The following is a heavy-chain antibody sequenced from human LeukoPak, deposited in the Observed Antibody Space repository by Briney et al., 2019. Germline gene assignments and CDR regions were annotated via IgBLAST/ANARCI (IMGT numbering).Heavy chain of an antibody. V-gene: IGHV3-33*01. CDR2: IWYDGSKK. CDR3: ARDVFADSSGGSFDF. D-gene: IGHD3-16*01. CDR1: GFSFDTHG. Sequence: GRSLRLSCAASGFSFDTHGMHWVRQAPGKGLEWVAVIWYDGSKKYYADSVKGRFTISRDNSKKSLFLLMNSLRAEDTALYYCARDVFADSSGGSFDFWGQGTLVTVSS. J-gene: IGHJ4*02.